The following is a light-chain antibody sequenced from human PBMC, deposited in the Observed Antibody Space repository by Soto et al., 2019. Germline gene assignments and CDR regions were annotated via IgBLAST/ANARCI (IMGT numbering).Light chain of an antibody. J-gene: IGKJ1*01. V-gene: IGKV1-5*01. CDR3: QQYHSYSWT. Sequence: DIQMTQSPSTLSASVGDRVTITCRASQSIVKWMAWYQQKPGKAPKLLIYDASSLEDGVPSRFSGSRSGTEFTLTISSLQPDDFATHYCQQYHSYSWTFGQGTKVEIK. CDR2: DAS. CDR1: QSIVKW.